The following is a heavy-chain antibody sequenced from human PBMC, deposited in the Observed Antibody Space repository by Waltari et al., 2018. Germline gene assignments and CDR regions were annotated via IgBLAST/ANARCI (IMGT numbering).Heavy chain of an antibody. CDR2: INPDGSGE. Sequence: EVQLLASGGGLVQPGGSLRLSCAASGFSFSGSWMTWVRQAPGKGLEGVAEINPDGSGEYYVDSVNGRFTISRDNTKNSLYLQMNSLRPDDTAVYFCARDPAFGAFDFWGQGTVVTVSS. V-gene: IGHV3-7*01. CDR3: ARDPAFGAFDF. CDR1: GFSFSGSW. D-gene: IGHD3-10*01. J-gene: IGHJ3*01.